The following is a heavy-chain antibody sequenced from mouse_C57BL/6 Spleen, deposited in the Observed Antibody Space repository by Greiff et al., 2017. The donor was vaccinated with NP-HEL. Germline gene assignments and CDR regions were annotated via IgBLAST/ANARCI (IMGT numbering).Heavy chain of an antibody. CDR2: IWSGGST. V-gene: IGHV2-2*02. CDR3: ARNCYDERDYYAMDY. D-gene: IGHD2-12*01. J-gene: IGHJ4*01. Sequence: VQLQQSGPGLVQPSQCLSITCTVSGFSLTSYGVHWVRQSPGKGLEWLGVIWSGGSTDYNAAFISRLSISKDNSNNQVFLKMNSLQANDTAIYYCARNCYDERDYYAMDYWGQGTSVTVSS. CDR1: GFSLTSYG.